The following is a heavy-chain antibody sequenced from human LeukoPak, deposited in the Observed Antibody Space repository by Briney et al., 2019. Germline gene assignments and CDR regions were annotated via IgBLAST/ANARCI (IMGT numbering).Heavy chain of an antibody. CDR3: ARDGRAGVVGAFRLFDY. CDR2: ISSSGDNK. CDR1: GFTFSTYE. J-gene: IGHJ4*01. Sequence: GGSLRLSCVVSGFTFSTYEMNWLRQVPGKGLEWVSYISSSGDNKQYTSSVGGRFTISRDNAKNSLYLEMDSLGVEDTAIYYCARDGRAGVVGAFRLFDYWGHGTLVSVSS. V-gene: IGHV3-48*03. D-gene: IGHD2-15*01.